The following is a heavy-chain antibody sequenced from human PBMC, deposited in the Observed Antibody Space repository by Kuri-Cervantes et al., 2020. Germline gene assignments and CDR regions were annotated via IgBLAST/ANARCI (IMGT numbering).Heavy chain of an antibody. Sequence: GESLKISCAASGFTFSSHGMHWVRQAPGKGLEWVAVIWYDGSNKYYADSVKGRFTISRDNSKNTLYLQMNILRAEDTAVYYCAGLGYCSGGSCEGYFDYWGQGTLVTVSS. CDR1: GFTFSSHG. D-gene: IGHD2-15*01. CDR3: AGLGYCSGGSCEGYFDY. CDR2: IWYDGSNK. V-gene: IGHV3-33*01. J-gene: IGHJ4*02.